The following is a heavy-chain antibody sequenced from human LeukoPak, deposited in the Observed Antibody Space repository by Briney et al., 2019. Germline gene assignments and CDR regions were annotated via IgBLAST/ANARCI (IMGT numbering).Heavy chain of an antibody. Sequence: PGGSLRLSCAASGFTFSSYGMHWLRQAPGKGLEWVAVIPYDGSNKYYADSVKGRFTISRDNSKNTLYLQMNSLRAEDTAVYYCAKLEQRGYSYGFDAFDIWGQGTMVTVSS. J-gene: IGHJ3*02. CDR1: GFTFSSYG. V-gene: IGHV3-30*18. CDR3: AKLEQRGYSYGFDAFDI. D-gene: IGHD5-18*01. CDR2: IPYDGSNK.